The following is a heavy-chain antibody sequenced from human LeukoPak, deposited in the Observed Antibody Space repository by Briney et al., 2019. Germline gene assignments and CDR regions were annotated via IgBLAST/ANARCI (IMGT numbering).Heavy chain of an antibody. V-gene: IGHV3-30*02. J-gene: IGHJ4*02. CDR1: GFTFSNYV. CDR2: IQKDGGSK. Sequence: GGSLRLSCAASGFTFSNYVMNWVRQAPGKGLEWVTFIQKDGGSKFYADSVKGRFTISRDNSENTVYLQMGGLRAEDTAVYYCAKGTGDTGYYFDYWGQGTLVTVSS. D-gene: IGHD7-27*01. CDR3: AKGTGDTGYYFDY.